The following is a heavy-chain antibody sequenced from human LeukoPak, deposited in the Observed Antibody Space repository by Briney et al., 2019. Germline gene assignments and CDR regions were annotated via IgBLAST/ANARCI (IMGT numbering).Heavy chain of an antibody. Sequence: SETLSLTCTVSGASISSSSYFWGWIRQPPGKGLEWIGTIYYSGSPYYNPSFKSRVTISVDASKNQFSLKLNPVTAADTAVYYCAVAGARYSDTGGLYAFDFWGRGTMVTVSS. CDR3: AVAGARYSDTGGLYAFDF. D-gene: IGHD2-8*02. CDR1: GASISSSSYF. CDR2: IYYSGSP. J-gene: IGHJ3*01. V-gene: IGHV4-39*01.